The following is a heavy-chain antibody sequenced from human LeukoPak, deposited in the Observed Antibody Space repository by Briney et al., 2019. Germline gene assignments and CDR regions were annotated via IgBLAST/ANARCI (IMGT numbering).Heavy chain of an antibody. J-gene: IGHJ4*02. CDR1: GFTFSSYW. V-gene: IGHV3-7*01. CDR3: ARENSGSYLRAFDY. D-gene: IGHD1-26*01. CDR2: IKQDGSEK. Sequence: PGGSLRLSCAASGFTFSSYWMSWARQAPGKGLEWVANIKQDGSEKYYVDSVKGRFTISRDNAKTSLYLQMNSLRAEDTAVYYCARENSGSYLRAFDYWGQGTLVTVSS.